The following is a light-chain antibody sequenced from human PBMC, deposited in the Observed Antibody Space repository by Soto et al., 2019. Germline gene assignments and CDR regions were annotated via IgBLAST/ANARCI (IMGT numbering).Light chain of an antibody. CDR1: SSDVGAYKY. J-gene: IGLJ2*01. CDR3: SSYISSSTSVV. CDR2: DVS. V-gene: IGLV2-14*01. Sequence: QSALTQPASVSGSPGQSITVSCTGTSSDVGAYKYVSWYQQHPGKAPKLMIYDVSNRPSGVSNRFSGSKSGNTASLTISGLQAEDEADYYCSSYISSSTSVVFGGGTKLTVL.